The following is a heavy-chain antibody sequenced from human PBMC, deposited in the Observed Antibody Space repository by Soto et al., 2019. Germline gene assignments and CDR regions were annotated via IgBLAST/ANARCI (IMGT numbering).Heavy chain of an antibody. CDR1: GFTFSSYW. J-gene: IGHJ5*02. Sequence: EVQVVESGGGLVQPGGSLRLSCAASGFTFSSYWMSWVRQAPGKGLEWVANIKQDGSEKYYVHSVKGRFTISRDNAKNSLYLQMNSLRPDDTAVYYCARTALEARWFDPWGQGTLVTVSS. D-gene: IGHD3-16*02. CDR3: ARTALEARWFDP. V-gene: IGHV3-7*03. CDR2: IKQDGSEK.